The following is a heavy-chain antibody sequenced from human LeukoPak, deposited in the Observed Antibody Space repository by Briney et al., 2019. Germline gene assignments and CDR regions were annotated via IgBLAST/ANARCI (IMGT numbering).Heavy chain of an antibody. J-gene: IGHJ4*02. CDR3: ARREINGYYLS. Sequence: PGGSLRLSCAASGFTVSSNYMSWVRQAPGKGLELVSVIYSDGTTYYGDSVKGRFASSRDSSKNTLYLQMDSLRAEDTAMYYCARREINGYYLSWGQGTLVTVSS. CDR1: GFTVSSNY. CDR2: IYSDGTT. D-gene: IGHD3-22*01. V-gene: IGHV3-53*01.